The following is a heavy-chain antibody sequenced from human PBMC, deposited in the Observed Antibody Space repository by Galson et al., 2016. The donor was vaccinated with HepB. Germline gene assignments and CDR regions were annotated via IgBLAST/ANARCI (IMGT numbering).Heavy chain of an antibody. J-gene: IGHJ1*01. D-gene: IGHD6-13*01. CDR1: GGSISSSSYY. CDR2: IYYSGST. CDR3: ARLFPPVRYSSSWLGYFQH. Sequence: SETLSLTCTVSGGSISSSSYYWGWIRQPPGKGLEWIGNIYYSGSTFYNPSLRSRVTISVDTSKNHFSLELSSVTAADTAVYYCARLFPPVRYSSSWLGYFQHWGQGTLVTVSS. V-gene: IGHV4-39*02.